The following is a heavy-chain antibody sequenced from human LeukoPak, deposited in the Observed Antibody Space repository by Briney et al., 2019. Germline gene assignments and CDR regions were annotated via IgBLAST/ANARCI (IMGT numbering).Heavy chain of an antibody. D-gene: IGHD3-9*01. J-gene: IGHJ6*02. Sequence: TGGSLRLSCAASGFTFDDYAMHWVRQAPGKGLEWVSLISGDGGSTYFADSVKGRFTISRDNSKNSLYLQMNSLRTEDTALYYCAKDEGGLRYFDWLLYYYYGMDVWGQGTTVTVSS. CDR1: GFTFDDYA. CDR3: AKDEGGLRYFDWLLYYYYGMDV. CDR2: ISGDGGST. V-gene: IGHV3-43*02.